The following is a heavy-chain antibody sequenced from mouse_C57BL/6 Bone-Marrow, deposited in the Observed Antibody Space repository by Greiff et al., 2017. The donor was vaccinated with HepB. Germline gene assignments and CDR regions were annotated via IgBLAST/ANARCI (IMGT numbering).Heavy chain of an antibody. CDR1: GFTFSSYG. Sequence: DVKLVESGGDLVKPGGSLKLSCAASGFTFSSYGMSWVRQTPDKRLEWVATISSGGSYTSYPDSVKGRFTISRDNAKNTLYLQMSSLKSEDTAMYYCARGLPWFAYWGQGTLVTVSA. V-gene: IGHV5-6*02. J-gene: IGHJ3*01. CDR3: ARGLPWFAY. D-gene: IGHD2-2*01. CDR2: ISSGGSYT.